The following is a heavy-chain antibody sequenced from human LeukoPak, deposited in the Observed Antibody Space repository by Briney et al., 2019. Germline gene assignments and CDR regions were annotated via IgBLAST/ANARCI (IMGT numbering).Heavy chain of an antibody. V-gene: IGHV3-9*01. CDR3: AKARPGPYIPINYFDY. CDR1: GFTFDDYA. Sequence: PGGSLRLSCAASGFTFDDYAMHWVRQAPGKGLEWVSGISWNSGSIGYADSVKGRFTISRDNAKNSLYLQMNSLRAEDTALYYCAKARPGPYIPINYFDYWGQGTLVTVSS. CDR2: ISWNSGSI. J-gene: IGHJ4*02. D-gene: IGHD1-14*01.